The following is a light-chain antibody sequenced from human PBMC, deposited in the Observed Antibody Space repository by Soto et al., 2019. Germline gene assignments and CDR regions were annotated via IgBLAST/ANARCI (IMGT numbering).Light chain of an antibody. CDR3: QRPGI. J-gene: IGKJ3*01. Sequence: DIQMTQSPSSLSASVGDRVTITCRASQGISNYLAWYQQKPGKVPKLLIYAASTLQSGVPSRFSGSGSGTDFTLTISSLQPEAVATYYCQRPGIFGPGTKADIK. V-gene: IGKV1-27*01. CDR2: AAS. CDR1: QGISNY.